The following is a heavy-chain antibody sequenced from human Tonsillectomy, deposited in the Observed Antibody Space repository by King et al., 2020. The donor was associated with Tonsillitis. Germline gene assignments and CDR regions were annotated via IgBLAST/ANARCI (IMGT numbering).Heavy chain of an antibody. CDR1: GYTLTELS. D-gene: IGHD5-12*01. Sequence: GQLVQSGAGVKKPGASVKVSCKVSGYTLTELSMHWVRQAPGKGLEWMGGFDPEDGETIYAQKFQGRVTMTEDTSTDTAYMELSSLRSEDTAVYYCATLLIGLRRNNWFDPEGQGTLVTVSS. V-gene: IGHV1-24*01. J-gene: IGHJ5*02. CDR2: FDPEDGET. CDR3: ATLLIGLRRNNWFDP.